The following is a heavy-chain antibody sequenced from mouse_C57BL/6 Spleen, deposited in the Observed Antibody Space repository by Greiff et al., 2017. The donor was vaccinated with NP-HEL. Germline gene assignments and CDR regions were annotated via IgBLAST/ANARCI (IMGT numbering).Heavy chain of an antibody. CDR3: ARRFLLVGYFYAMDY. CDR1: GYSFTDYY. J-gene: IGHJ4*01. D-gene: IGHD2-3*01. V-gene: IGHV1-39*01. CDR2: INPNYGTT. Sequence: EVQLQQSGPELVKPGASVKISCKASGYSFTDYYMNWVKQSNGQGLEWIGVINPNYGTTSYNQKFKGKATLTVDPSSRTAYMQLSSLTSEDSAVYYCARRFLLVGYFYAMDYWGQGTSVTVSS.